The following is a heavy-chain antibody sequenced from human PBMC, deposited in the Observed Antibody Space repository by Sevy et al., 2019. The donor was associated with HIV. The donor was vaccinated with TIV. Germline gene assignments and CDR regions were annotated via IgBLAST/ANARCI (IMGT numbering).Heavy chain of an antibody. CDR2: IYYSGST. CDR3: ARVGDYGSGSYYHY. CDR1: GGSISSYY. J-gene: IGHJ4*02. Sequence: SETLSLTCTVSGGSISSYYWSWIRQPPGKGLEWIGYIYYSGSTNYNPSLKSRVTISVDTSKNQFSLKLSSVTAADAAVYYCARVGDYGSGSYYHYWGQGTLVTVSS. V-gene: IGHV4-59*01. D-gene: IGHD3-10*01.